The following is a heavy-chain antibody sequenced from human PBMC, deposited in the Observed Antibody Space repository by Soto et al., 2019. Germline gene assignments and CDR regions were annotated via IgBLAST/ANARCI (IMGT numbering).Heavy chain of an antibody. CDR3: VRRRGGTSAVTTGGLFDY. V-gene: IGHV3-23*01. CDR1: GFTFNDYA. J-gene: IGHJ4*02. D-gene: IGHD3-16*01. Sequence: EVQLLESGGGLVQPGGSLRLSCAASGFTFNDYAMGWVRQAPGKGLGWVSLINRSGERTYSADSVKGRFTISRDNSKNTLYLQMNSLRAEDTAVYYCVRRRGGTSAVTTGGLFDYWGQGTLVTVSS. CDR2: INRSGERT.